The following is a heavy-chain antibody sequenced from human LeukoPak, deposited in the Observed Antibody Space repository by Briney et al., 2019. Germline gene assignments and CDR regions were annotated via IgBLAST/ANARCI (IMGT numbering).Heavy chain of an antibody. D-gene: IGHD3-10*01. CDR1: GGSISSGGYS. Sequence: SETLSLTCTVSGGSISSGGYSWSWIRQHPGKGLEWIGYIYYSGSTYYNPSLKSRVTISVDTSKNQFSLKLSSVTAADTAVYYCARGCRGDDAFDIWGQGTMVTVSS. CDR2: IYYSGST. J-gene: IGHJ3*02. V-gene: IGHV4-31*03. CDR3: ARGCRGDDAFDI.